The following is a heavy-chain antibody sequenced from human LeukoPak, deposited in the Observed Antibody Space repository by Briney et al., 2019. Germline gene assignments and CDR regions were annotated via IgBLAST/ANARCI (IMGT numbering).Heavy chain of an antibody. CDR3: ARGDSITMVRGVIIRSSFYYYMDV. J-gene: IGHJ6*03. D-gene: IGHD3-10*01. Sequence: ASVKVSCKASGYTFTGYYMHWVRQAPGQGLEWMGWINPNRGGTNYAQKFQGRVTMTRDTSISTAYMELSRQRSDDTAVYYCARGDSITMVRGVIIRSSFYYYMDVWGKGTTVTVSS. V-gene: IGHV1-2*02. CDR1: GYTFTGYY. CDR2: INPNRGGT.